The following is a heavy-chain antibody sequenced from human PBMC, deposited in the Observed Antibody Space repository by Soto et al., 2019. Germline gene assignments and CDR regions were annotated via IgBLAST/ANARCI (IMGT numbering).Heavy chain of an antibody. CDR1: GYTFTSYD. CDR3: ARGSIRDSSSWSYYYYGIDV. CDR2: MNPNSGNT. J-gene: IGHJ6*02. D-gene: IGHD6-13*01. V-gene: IGHV1-8*01. Sequence: QVQLVQSGAEVKKPGASVKVSCKASGYTFTSYDINWVRQATGQGLEWMGWMNPNSGNTGYAQKFQGRVTMTRNTSISTAHMELSSLSSEDTAVYYCARGSIRDSSSWSYYYYGIDVWGQGTTVTVSS.